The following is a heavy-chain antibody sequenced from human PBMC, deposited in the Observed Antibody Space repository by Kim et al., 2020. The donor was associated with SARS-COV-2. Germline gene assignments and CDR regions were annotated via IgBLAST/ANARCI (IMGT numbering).Heavy chain of an antibody. CDR1: GGSISSGGYY. V-gene: IGHV4-31*03. J-gene: IGHJ3*02. CDR3: ARAVITMIVVVGAFDI. D-gene: IGHD3-22*01. CDR2: IYYSGST. Sequence: SETLSLTCTVSGGSISSGGYYWSWIRQHPGKGLEWIGYIYYSGSTYYNPSLNSRVTISVDTSKNQFSLKLSSVTAADTAVYYCARAVITMIVVVGAFDIWGQGTMVTVSS.